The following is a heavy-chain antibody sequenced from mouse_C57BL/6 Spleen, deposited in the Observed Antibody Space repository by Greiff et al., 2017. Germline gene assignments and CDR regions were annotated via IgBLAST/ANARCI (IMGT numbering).Heavy chain of an antibody. D-gene: IGHD1-1*01. CDR1: GFTFSDYG. V-gene: IGHV5-17*01. CDR2: LSSGSSTI. CDR3: ARHYGSSYVVWYFGV. Sequence: EVMLVESGGGLVKPGGSLKLSCAASGFTFSDYGMNWVRQAPEKGLEWVAYLSSGSSTIYYADTVKGRFTISRDNAKNTLYQQLTSLRSEDTAMYYCARHYGSSYVVWYFGVWGTGTTVPVSS. J-gene: IGHJ1*03.